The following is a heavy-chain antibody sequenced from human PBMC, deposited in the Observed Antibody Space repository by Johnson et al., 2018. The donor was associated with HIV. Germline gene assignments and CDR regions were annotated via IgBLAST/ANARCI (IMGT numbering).Heavy chain of an antibody. V-gene: IGHV3-20*04. J-gene: IGHJ3*02. Sequence: VQLVESGGGVVRPGGSLRLSCAASGFTFDDYGMSWVRQAPGKGLEWVAGINWNGGSTGYADSVKGRFTISRDNAKNSLYLQMNSLRVEDTAVYFCARAHLIFPKNAFDIWGQGTMVSVSS. CDR2: INWNGGST. CDR1: GFTFDDYG. D-gene: IGHD3-3*02. CDR3: ARAHLIFPKNAFDI.